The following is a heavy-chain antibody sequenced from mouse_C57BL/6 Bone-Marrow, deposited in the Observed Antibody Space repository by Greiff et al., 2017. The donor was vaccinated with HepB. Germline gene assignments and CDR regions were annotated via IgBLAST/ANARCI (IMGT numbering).Heavy chain of an antibody. V-gene: IGHV5-17*01. CDR1: GFTFSDYG. J-gene: IGHJ4*01. Sequence: DVHLVESGGGLVKPGGSLKLSCAASGFTFSDYGMHWVRQAPEKGLEWVAYISSGSSTIYYADTVKGRFTISRDNAKNTLFLQMTSLRSEDTAMYYCAAYYSNSYAMDYWGQGTSVTVSS. D-gene: IGHD2-5*01. CDR3: AAYYSNSYAMDY. CDR2: ISSGSSTI.